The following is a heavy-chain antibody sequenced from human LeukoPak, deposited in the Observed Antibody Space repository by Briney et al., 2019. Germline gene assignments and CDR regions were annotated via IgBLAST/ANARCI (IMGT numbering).Heavy chain of an antibody. CDR3: ARLALAKRLWFRGNRFGSFDY. Sequence: PSETLSLTCTVSGGSISSSSYYWGWIRQPPGKGLEWIGSIYYSGSTYYNPSLKSRVTISVDTSKNQFSLKLSSVTAADTAVYYCARLALAKRLWFRGNRFGSFDYWGQGTLVTVSS. CDR1: GGSISSSSYY. CDR2: IYYSGST. D-gene: IGHD3-10*01. V-gene: IGHV4-39*01. J-gene: IGHJ4*02.